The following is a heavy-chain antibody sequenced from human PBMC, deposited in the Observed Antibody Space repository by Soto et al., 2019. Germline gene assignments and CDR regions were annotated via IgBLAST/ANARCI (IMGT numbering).Heavy chain of an antibody. CDR3: ARRKLRYSSSAYFDY. CDR2: INHSGST. CDR1: GGSFSGYY. D-gene: IGHD6-6*01. Sequence: SETLSLTCAVYGGSFSGYYWSWIRQPPGKGLEWIGEINHSGSTNYNPSLKSRVTISVGTSKNQFSLKLSSVTAADTAVYYCARRKLRYSSSAYFDYWGQGTLVTVSS. J-gene: IGHJ4*02. V-gene: IGHV4-34*01.